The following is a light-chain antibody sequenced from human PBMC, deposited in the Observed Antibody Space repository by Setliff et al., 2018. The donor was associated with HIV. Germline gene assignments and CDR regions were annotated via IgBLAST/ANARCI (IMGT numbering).Light chain of an antibody. CDR3: CSYAGSYTYG. J-gene: IGLJ1*01. CDR2: DVN. CDR1: SSDVGSYNF. V-gene: IGLV2-11*01. Sequence: QSALAQPASVSGSPGQSITLSCTGTSSDVGSYNFVSWYQQHPGKAPKFMIYDVNKRPSGVPHRFSGSKSGNTASLTISGLQAEDEADYYCCSYAGSYTYGFGTGTKVTVL.